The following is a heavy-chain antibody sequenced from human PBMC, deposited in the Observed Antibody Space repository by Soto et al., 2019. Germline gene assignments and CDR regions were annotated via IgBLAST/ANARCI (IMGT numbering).Heavy chain of an antibody. CDR3: ARSPDTYYDFWSGSRYYYYGMDV. J-gene: IGHJ6*02. D-gene: IGHD3-3*01. CDR1: GFTFGSYA. V-gene: IGHV3-30-3*01. Sequence: GGSQRLSCAASGFTFGSYAMHWVRQAPGKGLEWVAVISYDGSNKYYADSVKGRFTISRDNSKNTLYLQMNSLRAEDTAVYYCARSPDTYYDFWSGSRYYYYGMDVWGQGTTVTVSS. CDR2: ISYDGSNK.